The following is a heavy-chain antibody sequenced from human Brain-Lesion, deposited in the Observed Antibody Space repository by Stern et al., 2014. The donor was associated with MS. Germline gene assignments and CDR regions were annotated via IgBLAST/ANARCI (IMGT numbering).Heavy chain of an antibody. CDR2: IFNSGGP. CDR3: ARGRVVPGFQYYATDV. Sequence: VQLVESGPGLVKPSQTLSLSCTVSGGSISSGGYSWSWIRQPAGKGLEWIGRIFNSGGPRYNPPLKGRGPQSIDTSQNQFSPGLNPRTAADTAVYYCARGRVVPGFQYYATDVWGQGTTVIVSS. CDR1: GGSISSGGYS. D-gene: IGHD2-2*01. J-gene: IGHJ6*02. V-gene: IGHV4-61*02.